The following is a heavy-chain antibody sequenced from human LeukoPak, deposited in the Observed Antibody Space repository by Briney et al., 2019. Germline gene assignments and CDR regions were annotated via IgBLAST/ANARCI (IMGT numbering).Heavy chain of an antibody. Sequence: GGSLRLSCAASGFMFSDYGMHWVHQAPGKGLEWVAVISNDGSIIYYADSVKGRFTISRDNSKNTLHLQMNSLRPDDTAVYYCAKDGPYCGGITCYFRYFDLWGRGTLVTVSS. J-gene: IGHJ2*01. CDR2: ISNDGSII. CDR3: AKDGPYCGGITCYFRYFDL. CDR1: GFMFSDYG. D-gene: IGHD2-21*01. V-gene: IGHV3-30*18.